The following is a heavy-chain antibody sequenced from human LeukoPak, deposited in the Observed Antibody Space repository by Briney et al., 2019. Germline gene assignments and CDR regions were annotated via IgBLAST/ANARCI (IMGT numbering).Heavy chain of an antibody. CDR2: INHSGST. D-gene: IGHD5-18*01. Sequence: KASETLSLTCSVYGGSFSDYYWSWIRQPPGKGLEWIGEINHSGSTNYNPSLKSRVTISVDTSKNQFSLKLSSVTAADTAVYYCARGGYSYGYRDWFDPWGQGTLVTVSS. CDR1: GGSFSDYY. CDR3: ARGGYSYGYRDWFDP. J-gene: IGHJ5*02. V-gene: IGHV4-34*01.